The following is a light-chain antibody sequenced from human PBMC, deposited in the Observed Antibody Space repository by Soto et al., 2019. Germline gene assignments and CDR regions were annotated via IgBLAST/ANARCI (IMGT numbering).Light chain of an antibody. J-gene: IGKJ5*01. CDR3: QHLNSYPAIT. Sequence: DIQLTQSPSFLSASVGDRITIACRASQGISTYLAWYQQKPGKAPKLLIYAASTLESGVPSRFSGSGSVTEFTLTISSLQPEDFATYYCQHLNSYPAITFGQGTRLEIK. CDR1: QGISTY. CDR2: AAS. V-gene: IGKV1-9*01.